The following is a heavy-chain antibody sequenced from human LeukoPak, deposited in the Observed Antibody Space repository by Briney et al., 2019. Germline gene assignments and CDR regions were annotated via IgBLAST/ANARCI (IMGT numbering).Heavy chain of an antibody. CDR3: ARVDGYNNLDAFDI. CDR2: IYYSRST. J-gene: IGHJ3*02. D-gene: IGHD5-24*01. V-gene: IGHV4-59*01. Sequence: SETLSLTCTVSGGSISSYYWSWIRQPPGKGLEWIGYIYYSRSTNYNPSLKSRVTISVDTSKNQFSLKLSSVTAADTAVYYCARVDGYNNLDAFDIWGQGTMVTVSS. CDR1: GGSISSYY.